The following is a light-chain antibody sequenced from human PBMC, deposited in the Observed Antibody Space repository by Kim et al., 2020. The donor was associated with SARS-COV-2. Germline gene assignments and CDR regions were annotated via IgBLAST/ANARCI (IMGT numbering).Light chain of an antibody. CDR2: LKSDGSN. CDR3: QTWGAGIRV. CDR1: SGQRSNA. V-gene: IGLV4-69*01. Sequence: VKVNGTRSSGQRSNASAWHKEETKMGPGCLMKLKSDGSNTKGDGIHDRFAGSSTGAERYLTISSRKSEDEDDYYGQTWGAGIRVFGGGTQLTVL. J-gene: IGLJ3*02.